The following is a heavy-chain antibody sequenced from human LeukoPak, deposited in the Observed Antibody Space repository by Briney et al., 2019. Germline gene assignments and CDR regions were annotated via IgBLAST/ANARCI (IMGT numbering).Heavy chain of an antibody. CDR1: GFTFSNYA. CDR2: ISGGGRST. V-gene: IGHV3-23*01. D-gene: IGHD1-14*01. J-gene: IGHJ4*02. Sequence: GGSLRLSCAASGFTFSNYAMSWVRQAPGKGLEWVSAISGGGRSTYYADSVKGRFTISRDNSKNTLYLQLNSLRAEDTAVYYCAKGPYGTFDYWGQGTLVTVSS. CDR3: AKGPYGTFDY.